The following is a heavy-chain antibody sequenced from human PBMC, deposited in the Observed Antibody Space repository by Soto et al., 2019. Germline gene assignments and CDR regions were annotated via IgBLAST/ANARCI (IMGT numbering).Heavy chain of an antibody. CDR2: IIPIFGTA. CDR1: GGTFSSYA. V-gene: IGHV1-69*13. D-gene: IGHD2-15*01. Sequence: ASVKVSCKASGGTFSSYAISWVRQAPGQGLEWMGGIIPIFGTANYAQKFQGRVTITADESTSTAYMELSSLRSEDTAVYYCARPSLDCSGGSCPTKVIYYYYYYGMDVWGQGTTVTVSS. J-gene: IGHJ6*02. CDR3: ARPSLDCSGGSCPTKVIYYYYYYGMDV.